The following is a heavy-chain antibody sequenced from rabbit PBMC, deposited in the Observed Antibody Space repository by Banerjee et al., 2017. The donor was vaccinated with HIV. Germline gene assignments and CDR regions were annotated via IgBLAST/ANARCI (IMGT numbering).Heavy chain of an antibody. Sequence: QSLEESGGDLVKPGASLTLTCTAHGFDLSNYWMHWVRQAPGRGLEWIARIHGGRAISNYASWAKGRFTISKTSSTTVTLQMTSLTAADTATYFCARDMDDVIGWNFGWWGPGTLVTVS. CDR2: IHGGRAISN. V-gene: IGHV1S40*01. CDR1: GFDLSNYW. D-gene: IGHD4-1*01. CDR3: ARDMDDVIGWNFGW. J-gene: IGHJ4*01.